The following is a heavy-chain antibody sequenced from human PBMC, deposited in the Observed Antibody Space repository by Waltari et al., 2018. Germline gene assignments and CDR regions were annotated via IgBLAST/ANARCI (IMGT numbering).Heavy chain of an antibody. CDR1: GGSISSYY. J-gene: IGHJ4*02. D-gene: IGHD6-13*01. Sequence: QVQLQESGPGLVKPSETLSLTCPVSGGSISSYYWSWIRQPPGKGLEWIGYIYYSGSTNYNPSLKRRVTVSVDTSKAQFSLKLSSVTAADTAVYYCARVAAAGGLYDYWGQGTLVTVSS. V-gene: IGHV4-59*01. CDR3: ARVAAAGGLYDY. CDR2: IYYSGST.